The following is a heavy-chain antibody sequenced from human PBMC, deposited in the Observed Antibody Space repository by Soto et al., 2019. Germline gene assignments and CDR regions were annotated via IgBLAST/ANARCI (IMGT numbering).Heavy chain of an antibody. Sequence: GASVKVSCKASGYTFTSYDINWVRQATGQGLEWMGWMNPNSGNTGYAQKFQGRVTMTRNTSISTAYMELSSLRSEDTAVYYCASASRYCTNGVCSLYHFAYWGQGTLVTVSS. D-gene: IGHD2-8*01. V-gene: IGHV1-8*01. CDR3: ASASRYCTNGVCSLYHFAY. CDR2: MNPNSGNT. CDR1: GYTFTSYD. J-gene: IGHJ4*02.